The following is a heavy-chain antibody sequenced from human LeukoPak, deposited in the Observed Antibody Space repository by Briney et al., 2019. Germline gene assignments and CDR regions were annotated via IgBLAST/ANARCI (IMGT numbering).Heavy chain of an antibody. CDR2: ISYDGNNK. CDR1: GFTFSSYA. D-gene: IGHD3-9*01. V-gene: IGHV3-30-3*01. Sequence: PGGSLRLSCAASGFTFSSYAMHWVRQAPGKGLEWVAVISYDGNNKYYADSVKGRFTISRDNSKNTLYLQMNSLRAEDTAVYYCARDYSSWFAFDIWGQGTMVTVSS. J-gene: IGHJ3*02. CDR3: ARDYSSWFAFDI.